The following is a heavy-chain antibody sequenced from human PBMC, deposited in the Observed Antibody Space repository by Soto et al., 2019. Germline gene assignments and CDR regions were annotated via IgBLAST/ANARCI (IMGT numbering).Heavy chain of an antibody. CDR1: GDSISTYY. J-gene: IGHJ4*02. CDR3: ARGYYYDIDGYPSWYFDY. Sequence: SETLSLTCTVSGDSISTYYWSWIRQRPGKGLEWIGYIYYTGSTNYNPSLKSRVTISIDTSKNQFSLSLKSVTAADTAVYFCARGYYYDIDGYPSWYFDYWGQGTRVTVSS. D-gene: IGHD3-22*01. V-gene: IGHV4-59*01. CDR2: IYYTGST.